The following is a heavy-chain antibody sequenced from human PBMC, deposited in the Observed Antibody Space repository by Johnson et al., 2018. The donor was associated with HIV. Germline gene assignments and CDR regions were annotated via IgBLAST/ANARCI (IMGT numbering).Heavy chain of an antibody. J-gene: IGHJ3*02. CDR2: IGTAGDT. CDR1: GFTFSSYD. D-gene: IGHD3-9*01. Sequence: MQLVESGGGLVQPGGSLRLSCAASGFTFSSYDMHWVRQATGKGLEWVSAIGTAGDTYYPGSVKGRCTISRENAKNSLYLQMHSLRGEDTAVYYCAIGYILTGYSGVFDIWGQGTMVTVSS. V-gene: IGHV3-13*01. CDR3: AIGYILTGYSGVFDI.